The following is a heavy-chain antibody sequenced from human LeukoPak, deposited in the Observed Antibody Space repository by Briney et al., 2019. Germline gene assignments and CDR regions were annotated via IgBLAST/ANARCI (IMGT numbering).Heavy chain of an antibody. Sequence: GGSLRLSCAASGFTFSSYMMNWVRQAPGKGLEWVSSISSSSSYIYYADSVKGRFTISRDNAKNSLYLQMNSLRAEDTAVYYCARDHGDIVVVVAAHYYYGMDVWGQGTTVTV. D-gene: IGHD2-15*01. CDR2: ISSSSSYI. CDR1: GFTFSSYM. CDR3: ARDHGDIVVVVAAHYYYGMDV. V-gene: IGHV3-21*01. J-gene: IGHJ6*02.